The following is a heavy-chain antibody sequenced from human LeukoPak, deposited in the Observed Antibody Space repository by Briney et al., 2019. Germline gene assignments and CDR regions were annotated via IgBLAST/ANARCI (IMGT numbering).Heavy chain of an antibody. V-gene: IGHV1-69*13. Sequence: SVKVSFKASGGTFSSYAINWVRQAPGQGLEWMGGIIPIFGTANYAQKFQGRVTITADESTSTAYMELSSLRSEDTAVYYCARGFGDYLLTLGLDYWGQGTLVTVSS. CDR1: GGTFSSYA. CDR2: IIPIFGTA. D-gene: IGHD4-17*01. CDR3: ARGFGDYLLTLGLDY. J-gene: IGHJ4*02.